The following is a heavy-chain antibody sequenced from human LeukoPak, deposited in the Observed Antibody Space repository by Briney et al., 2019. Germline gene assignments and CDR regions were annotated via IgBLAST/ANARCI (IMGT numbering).Heavy chain of an antibody. D-gene: IGHD4-11*01. V-gene: IGHV5-51*01. CDR1: GYSLTSYW. CDR3: ARRVAYNYFDY. J-gene: IGHJ4*02. Sequence: GESLKISCKGSGYSLTSYWIGWVRQMPGKGLEWMGIIYPGDSDSRYSPSFQGQVTISADKSISTAYLQWSSLKASDTAMYYCARRVAYNYFDYWGQGTLVTVSS. CDR2: IYPGDSDS.